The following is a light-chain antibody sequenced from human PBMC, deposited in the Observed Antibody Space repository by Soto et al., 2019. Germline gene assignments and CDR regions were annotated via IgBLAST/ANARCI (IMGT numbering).Light chain of an antibody. J-gene: IGLJ2*01. CDR2: EVS. Sequence: QSALTQPHSASGSPGQSVTISCTGTSSDVGGYNYVSWYQQHPGKAPKLMMYEVSKRPSGVPDRFSGSKSGNTASLTVSGLQAEDEADYCCSSYAGSNNFVFGGGTKLTVL. CDR3: SSYAGSNNFV. CDR1: SSDVGGYNY. V-gene: IGLV2-8*01.